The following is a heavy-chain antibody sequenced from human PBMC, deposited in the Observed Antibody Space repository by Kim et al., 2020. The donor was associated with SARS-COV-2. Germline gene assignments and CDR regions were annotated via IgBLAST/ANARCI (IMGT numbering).Heavy chain of an antibody. D-gene: IGHD3-16*01. J-gene: IGHJ4*02. Sequence: GGSLRLSCAASGFSFITYWMSWVRQSQGKGLEWLANIREDGHLQGYADSVRGRFTISRDNAQRSVFLQMNSLRAEDTAVYYCARDGYGGFLDQWGQGSLVTVSS. CDR3: ARDGYGGFLDQ. V-gene: IGHV3-7*05. CDR1: GFSFITYW. CDR2: IREDGHLQ.